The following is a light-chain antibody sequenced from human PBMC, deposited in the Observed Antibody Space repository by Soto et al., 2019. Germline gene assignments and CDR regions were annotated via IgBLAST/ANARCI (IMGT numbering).Light chain of an antibody. CDR3: QQYYSTPLT. CDR2: WAS. CDR1: QRVVYNSNNKHY. V-gene: IGKV4-1*01. J-gene: IGKJ4*01. Sequence: DIVMTQSPDSLAVSLVERATINCKPSQRVVYNSNNKHYLAWYPHKPGQPPRLLFYWASTRESGVPDRVSGSGSGKYFTLTIRSLQPEDVAVYYCQQYYSTPLTFGGGTTVEIK.